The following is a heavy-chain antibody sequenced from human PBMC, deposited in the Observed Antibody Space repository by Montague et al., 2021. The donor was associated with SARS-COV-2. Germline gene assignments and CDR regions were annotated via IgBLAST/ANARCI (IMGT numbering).Heavy chain of an antibody. Sequence: SRRLSCAASGFTFSSYAMSWVHQAPGKGLEWVSAISGGGGSTYYADSVKGRFTISRDNSKNTLYLQMNSLRAEDTAVYYCARARGALKIGSYLDEYWGQGTLVTVSS. V-gene: IGHV3-23*01. J-gene: IGHJ4*02. CDR3: ARARGALKIGSYLDEY. CDR2: ISGGGGST. CDR1: GFTFSSYA. D-gene: IGHD1-26*01.